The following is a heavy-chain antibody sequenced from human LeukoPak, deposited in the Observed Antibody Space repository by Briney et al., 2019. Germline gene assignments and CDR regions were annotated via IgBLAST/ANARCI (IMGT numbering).Heavy chain of an antibody. CDR1: GYTFTSYG. J-gene: IGHJ4*02. Sequence: ASVTVSCKASGYTFTSYGISWVRQAPGQGLEWMGWISAYNGNTNYAQKLQGRVTMTTDTSTSTAYMELRSLRSDDTAVYYCARSKYSSGWYEVLIFDYWGQGTLVTVSS. CDR2: ISAYNGNT. V-gene: IGHV1-18*01. D-gene: IGHD6-19*01. CDR3: ARSKYSSGWYEVLIFDY.